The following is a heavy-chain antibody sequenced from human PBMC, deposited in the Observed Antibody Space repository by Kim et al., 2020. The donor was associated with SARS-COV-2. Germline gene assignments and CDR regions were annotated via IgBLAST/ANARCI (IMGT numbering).Heavy chain of an antibody. CDR1: GGIFSTQA. Sequence: SVKVSCKASGGIFSTQAIAWVRQAPGHGLEWMGGIIPIFGPARSPPKFQARLTITADESTNTGYMELNNLISEDTAIYYCASGGIHGYNVNYWGQGTLVTVSS. CDR3: ASGGIHGYNVNY. J-gene: IGHJ4*02. CDR2: IIPIFGPA. D-gene: IGHD5-12*01. V-gene: IGHV1-69*13.